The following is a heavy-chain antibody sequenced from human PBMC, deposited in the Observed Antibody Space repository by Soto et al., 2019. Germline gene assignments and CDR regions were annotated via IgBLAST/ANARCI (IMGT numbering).Heavy chain of an antibody. V-gene: IGHV4-31*03. CDR1: GGSISSGGYY. CDR2: IYYSGST. D-gene: IGHD3-10*01. Sequence: QVQLQESGPGLVKPSQTLSLTCTVSGGSISSGGYYWSWIRQHPGKGLEWIGYIYYSGSTYYNPSLKSRVTISVDTSKNQFSLKLSSVAAADTAVYYCARDWGGSTNWFDPWGQGTLVTVSS. CDR3: ARDWGGSTNWFDP. J-gene: IGHJ5*02.